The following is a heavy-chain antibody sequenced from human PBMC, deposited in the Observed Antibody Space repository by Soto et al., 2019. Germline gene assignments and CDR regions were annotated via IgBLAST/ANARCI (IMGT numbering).Heavy chain of an antibody. CDR2: INPNSGGT. CDR3: ARVPPGYSSSWYVFDY. V-gene: IGHV1-2*04. Sequence: ASVKVSCKASGYTFTGYYMHWVRQAPGQGLEWMGWINPNSGGTNYAQKFQGWVTMTRDTSISTAYMELSRLRSDDTAVYYCARVPPGYSSSWYVFDYWGQGTLVTVSS. J-gene: IGHJ4*02. D-gene: IGHD6-13*01. CDR1: GYTFTGYY.